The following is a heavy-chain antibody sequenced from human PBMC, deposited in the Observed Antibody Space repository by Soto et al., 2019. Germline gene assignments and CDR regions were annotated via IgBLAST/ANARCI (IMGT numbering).Heavy chain of an antibody. CDR2: ISGSGDTP. V-gene: IGHV3-23*01. CDR1: GFTFSSYA. J-gene: IGHJ4*02. D-gene: IGHD6-19*01. CDR3: AKEGTSGLYYFDY. Sequence: GGSLRLSCAASGFTFSSYAIGWVRQAPGKGLEWVSIISGSGDTPYYADSVKGRFTISRDNSRNTLYLQMNSLRAGDSAKYYCAKEGTSGLYYFDYWGPGTLVTVSS.